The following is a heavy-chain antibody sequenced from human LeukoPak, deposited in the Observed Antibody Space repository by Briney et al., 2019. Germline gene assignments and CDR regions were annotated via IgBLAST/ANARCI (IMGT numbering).Heavy chain of an antibody. CDR3: ARDISPLITFGGVVAFDI. CDR1: GYTFNTYA. V-gene: IGHV1-18*01. CDR2: ISVYNGNT. Sequence: ASVKVSCKASGYTFNTYAISWVRQAPGQGLEWMAWISVYNGNTRYAQNLQGRLTTTTDRSTTTAYMELRNLGSDDTAVYYCARDISPLITFGGVVAFDIWGQGTMVTVSS. D-gene: IGHD3-16*01. J-gene: IGHJ3*02.